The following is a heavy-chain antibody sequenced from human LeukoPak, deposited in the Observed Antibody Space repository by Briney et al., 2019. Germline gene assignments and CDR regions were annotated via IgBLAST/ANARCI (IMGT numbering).Heavy chain of an antibody. CDR1: GGSISSSSYY. Sequence: PSETLSLTCTVSGGSISSSSYYWGWIRQPPGKGLEWIGSVYYAGSTFYNSSLKSRVTISVDTSKNQFSLKLSSVTAADTAVYYCARERGVGAPYYFDYWGQGTLVTVSS. CDR2: VYYAGST. CDR3: ARERGVGAPYYFDY. V-gene: IGHV4-39*02. D-gene: IGHD1-26*01. J-gene: IGHJ4*02.